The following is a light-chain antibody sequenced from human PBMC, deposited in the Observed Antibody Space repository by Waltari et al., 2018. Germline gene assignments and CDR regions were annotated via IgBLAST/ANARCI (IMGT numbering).Light chain of an antibody. CDR1: RSNIGNNS. CDR3: SSWDDSLNGPA. J-gene: IGLJ3*02. Sequence: QSVLTQPPSASGTPGQRVTISCSGSRSNIGNNSVNWYQQLPRTAPKLLMSNTNQRPSGVPDRFSGSRSGTSASLAISGLQSEDEGDYYCSSWDDSLNGPAFGGGTKVTVL. CDR2: NTN. V-gene: IGLV1-44*01.